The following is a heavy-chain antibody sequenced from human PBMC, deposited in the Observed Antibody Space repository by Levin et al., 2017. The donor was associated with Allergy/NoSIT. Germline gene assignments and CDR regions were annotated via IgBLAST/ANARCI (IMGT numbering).Heavy chain of an antibody. CDR2: ISYDGSNK. CDR3: ARDLRLGTAMGYD. D-gene: IGHD5-18*01. Sequence: TGGSLRLSCAASGFTFSSYAMHWVRQAPGKGLEWVAVISYDGSNKYYADSVKGRFTISRDNSKNTLYLQMNSLRAEDTAVYYCARDLRLGTAMGYDWGQGTLVTVSS. J-gene: IGHJ4*02. CDR1: GFTFSSYA. V-gene: IGHV3-30-3*01.